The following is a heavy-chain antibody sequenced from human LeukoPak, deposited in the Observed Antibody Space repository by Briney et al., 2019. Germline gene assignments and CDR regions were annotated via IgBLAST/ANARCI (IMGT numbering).Heavy chain of an antibody. CDR3: ARDAGAAAGFDY. CDR2: ISAYNGNT. Sequence: ASVNVSSMVSGYTFTSYGISWVRQAPGQGLEWMGWISAYNGNTNYAQKPQGRVTMTTDTSTSTAYMELRSLTSDDTAVYYCARDAGAAAGFDYWGRGTLVTVSS. CDR1: GYTFTSYG. D-gene: IGHD6-13*01. J-gene: IGHJ4*02. V-gene: IGHV1-18*01.